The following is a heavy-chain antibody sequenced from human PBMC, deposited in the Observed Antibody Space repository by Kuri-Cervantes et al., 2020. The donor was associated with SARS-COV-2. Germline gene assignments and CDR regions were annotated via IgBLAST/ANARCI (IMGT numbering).Heavy chain of an antibody. V-gene: IGHV4-30-2*05. CDR2: IYHTGST. J-gene: IGHJ5*02. D-gene: IGHD3-10*01. CDR3: ARGRVTMVRGQRRVWFDP. CDR1: GASISTDGYS. Sequence: LRLSCEVSGASISTDGYSWTWIRQPPGRGLEWIGYIYHTGSTYVNPSLKSRVTISVDTSKNQFSLKLSSVTAADTAVYYCARGRVTMVRGQRRVWFDPWGQGTLVTVSS.